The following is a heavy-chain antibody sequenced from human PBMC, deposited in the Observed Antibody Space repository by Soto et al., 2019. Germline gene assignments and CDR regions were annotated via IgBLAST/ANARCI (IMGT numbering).Heavy chain of an antibody. CDR3: ARDGVSSTEYTWNSGTYFDY. CDR2: MNPNSGNT. CDR1: GYTFTSYD. D-gene: IGHD1-20*01. J-gene: IGHJ4*02. V-gene: IGHV1-8*01. Sequence: ASVKVSCKASGYTFTSYDLNWVRQATGQGREGMGWMNPNSGNTGYAPKFQGRFTISSDSTKQTLYLQMNSLRPDDTAMYYCARDGVSSTEYTWNSGTYFDYSGQGALVTGSS.